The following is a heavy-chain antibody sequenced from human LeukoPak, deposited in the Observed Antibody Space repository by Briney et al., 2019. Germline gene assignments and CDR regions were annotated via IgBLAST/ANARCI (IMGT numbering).Heavy chain of an antibody. D-gene: IGHD6-19*01. CDR1: GFTFSSYE. Sequence: PGGSLRLSCAASGFTFSSYEMNWVRQAPGKGLEWVSYISSSGSTIYYADSVKGRFTISRDNAKNSLYLQMNSPRAEDTAVYYCARDTGYSSGWYYFDYWGQGTLVTVSS. CDR2: ISSSGSTI. CDR3: ARDTGYSSGWYYFDY. V-gene: IGHV3-48*03. J-gene: IGHJ4*02.